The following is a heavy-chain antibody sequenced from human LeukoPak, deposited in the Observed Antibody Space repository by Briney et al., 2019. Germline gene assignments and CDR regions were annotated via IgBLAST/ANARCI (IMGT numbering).Heavy chain of an antibody. D-gene: IGHD2-21*02. Sequence: GSLRLSCAASGFTFISYAMSWVRQAPGKGLEWVSGTSGSDGNTYYADSVKGRFTISRDNSKNTVYLQMNSLSAEDTAIYYCAIVTDGYWGRGTLVTVSS. CDR3: AIVTDGY. V-gene: IGHV3-23*01. CDR2: TSGSDGNT. CDR1: GFTFISYA. J-gene: IGHJ4*02.